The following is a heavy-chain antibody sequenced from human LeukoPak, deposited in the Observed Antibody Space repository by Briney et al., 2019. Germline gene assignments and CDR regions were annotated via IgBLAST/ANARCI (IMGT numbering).Heavy chain of an antibody. Sequence: PSETLSLTCAVYGGSFSGYYWSWIRQPPGKGLEWIGEINHSGSTNYNPSLKSRVTISVDTSKNQFSLKLSSVTAADTAVYYCARGWGFDPWGRGTLVTVSS. CDR1: GGSFSGYY. V-gene: IGHV4-34*01. CDR3: ARGWGFDP. CDR2: INHSGST. J-gene: IGHJ5*02.